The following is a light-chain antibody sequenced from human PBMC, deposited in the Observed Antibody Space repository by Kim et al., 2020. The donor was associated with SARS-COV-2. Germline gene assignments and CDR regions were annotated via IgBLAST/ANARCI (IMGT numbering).Light chain of an antibody. CDR2: QDS. Sequence: SYELTQPPSVSVSPGQTASITCSGDKLGDKYACWYQQKPGQSPVLVIYQDSKRPSGIPERFSGSNSGNTATLTISGTKAMDEADYYCQAWDSSTGGVFGTGTKVTVL. CDR3: QAWDSSTGGV. CDR1: KLGDKY. J-gene: IGLJ1*01. V-gene: IGLV3-1*01.